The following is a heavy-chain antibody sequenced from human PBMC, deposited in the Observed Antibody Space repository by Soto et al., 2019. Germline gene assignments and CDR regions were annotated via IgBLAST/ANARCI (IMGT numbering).Heavy chain of an antibody. Sequence: GEFLRLSYAASGFTFSSYSMHWVRQAPGKGLEWVAVIWYDGSNKYYADSVKGRFTISRDNSKNTLYLQMNSLRAEDTAVYYCARVGLGYCSGGSCPFDYWGQGT. CDR3: ARVGLGYCSGGSCPFDY. CDR1: GFTFSSYS. CDR2: IWYDGSNK. J-gene: IGHJ4*02. V-gene: IGHV3-33*01. D-gene: IGHD2-15*01.